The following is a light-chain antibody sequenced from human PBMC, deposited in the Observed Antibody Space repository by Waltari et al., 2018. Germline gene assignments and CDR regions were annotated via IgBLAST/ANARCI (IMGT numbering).Light chain of an antibody. CDR3: QQSYTSLLT. CDR1: QEICIF. Sequence: DIQMTQSPSSLSASVGDRVSISCRASQEICIFLNWYQQKPGKAPKLLVSYASTLQRGVPARFSGTGSGTDFTLVISSLQPEDFATYFCQQSYTSLLTFGGGTRVDIK. V-gene: IGKV1-39*01. J-gene: IGKJ4*01. CDR2: YAS.